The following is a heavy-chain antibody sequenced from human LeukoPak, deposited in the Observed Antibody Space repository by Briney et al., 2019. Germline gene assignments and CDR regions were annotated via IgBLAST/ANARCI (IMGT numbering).Heavy chain of an antibody. V-gene: IGHV3-7*03. D-gene: IGHD3-3*01. Sequence: GGSLRLSCAASGFTFSSYWMSWVRQAPGKGLEWVANIKQDGSEKYYVDSVKGRFTISRDNAKNSLYLQMNSLRAEDTAVYYCAIFYDFWSGYSRFDYWGQGTLVTVSS. CDR3: AIFYDFWSGYSRFDY. CDR2: IKQDGSEK. CDR1: GFTFSSYW. J-gene: IGHJ4*02.